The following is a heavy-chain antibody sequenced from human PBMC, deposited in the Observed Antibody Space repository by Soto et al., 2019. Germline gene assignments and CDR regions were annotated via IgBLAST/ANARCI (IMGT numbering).Heavy chain of an antibody. CDR1: GFTFSDYY. CDR2: ISSSGSTI. D-gene: IGHD5-12*01. Sequence: GGSLRLSCAASGFTFSDYYMSWIRQAPGKGLEWVSYISSSGSTIYYADSVKGRFTISRDNAKNSLYLQMNSLRAEDTAVYYCARVVEMATIRSPHRGAFDIWGQGTMVTVSS. V-gene: IGHV3-11*01. J-gene: IGHJ3*02. CDR3: ARVVEMATIRSPHRGAFDI.